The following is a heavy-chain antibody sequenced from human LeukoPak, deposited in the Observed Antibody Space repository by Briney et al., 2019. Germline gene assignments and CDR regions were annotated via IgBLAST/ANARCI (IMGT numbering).Heavy chain of an antibody. CDR3: TTVDALDQWGSFDY. V-gene: IGHV3-23*01. D-gene: IGHD2-15*01. Sequence: PGGSLRLSCAASGFTFSSYAMSWVRQAPGKGLEWVSAISGSGGSTYYADSVKGRFTISRDNSKNTLYLQMNSLKTEDTAVYYCTTVDALDQWGSFDYWGQGTLVTVSS. CDR2: ISGSGGST. J-gene: IGHJ4*02. CDR1: GFTFSSYA.